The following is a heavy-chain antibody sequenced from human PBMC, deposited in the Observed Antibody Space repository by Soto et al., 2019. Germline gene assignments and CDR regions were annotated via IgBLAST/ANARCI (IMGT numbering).Heavy chain of an antibody. J-gene: IGHJ6*03. CDR3: ARHCSSTSCRGYYYMDV. CDR2: ISSSSSTI. CDR1: GFTFGSHT. Sequence: GGSLRLSCEASGFTFGSHTMNWVRQAPGEGLEWVSYISSSSSTIYYADSVKGRFTISRDNAKNSLYLQMNSLRAEDTAVYYCARHCSSTSCRGYYYMDVWGKGTTVTVSS. V-gene: IGHV3-48*01. D-gene: IGHD2-2*01.